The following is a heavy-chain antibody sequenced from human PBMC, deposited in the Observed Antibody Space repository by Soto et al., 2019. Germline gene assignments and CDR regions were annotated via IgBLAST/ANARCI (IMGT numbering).Heavy chain of an antibody. Sequence: LRLSCAASGFTFSSYSMNWVRQAPGKGLEWVSSISSSSSYIYYADSVKGRFTISRDNAKNSLYLQMNSLRAEDTAVYYCARFISQFTAQDCYYYGMDVWGQGTTVTVSS. CDR2: ISSSSSYI. V-gene: IGHV3-21*01. CDR3: ARFISQFTAQDCYYYGMDV. D-gene: IGHD5-18*01. J-gene: IGHJ6*02. CDR1: GFTFSSYS.